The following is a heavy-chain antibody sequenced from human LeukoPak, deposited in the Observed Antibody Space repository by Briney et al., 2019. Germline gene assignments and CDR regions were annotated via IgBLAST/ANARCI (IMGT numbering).Heavy chain of an antibody. CDR2: IRHDGSET. J-gene: IGHJ4*02. V-gene: IGHV3-7*01. CDR1: GFPFSSYW. Sequence: GSLRLSCAASGFPFSSYWMSWVRQAPGKGLEWVANIRHDGSETYYVDSLRGRFTISRDNAKNLVYLQVSSLRAEDTAIYYCARDETYDYESNGYLDFWGQGTVVTVPS. CDR3: ARDETYDYESNGYLDF. D-gene: IGHD3-22*01.